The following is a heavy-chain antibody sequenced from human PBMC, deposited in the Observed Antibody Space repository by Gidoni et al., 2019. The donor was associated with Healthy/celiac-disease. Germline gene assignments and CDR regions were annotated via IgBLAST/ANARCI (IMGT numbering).Heavy chain of an antibody. CDR2: IVTAGDP. J-gene: IGHJ2*01. D-gene: IGHD3-22*01. CDR1: GFTFSSYD. CDR3: ARMGHYYDSSGYYGIVWYFDL. Sequence: EVQLVESGGGLVQPGGSLRLSCAASGFTFSSYDMHWVRQATGKGLYWVSAIVTAGDPYYPGSVKGRFTISRENAKNSLYLQMNSLRAGDTAVYYCARMGHYYDSSGYYGIVWYFDLWGRGTLVTVSS. V-gene: IGHV3-13*05.